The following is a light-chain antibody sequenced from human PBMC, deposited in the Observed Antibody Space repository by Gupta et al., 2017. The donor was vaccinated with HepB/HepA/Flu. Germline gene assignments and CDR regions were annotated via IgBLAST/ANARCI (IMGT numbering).Light chain of an antibody. Sequence: QSVLPQSPSASGTPGQRVTSSCSGSSSNIVSNYVFWYQQLPGTAPKLLIYRNNQRPSGVPDRFSGSKSGTSASLAISGLRSEDEDDYYCAAWDDSLSGVVFGGGTKLTVL. CDR1: SSNIVSNY. V-gene: IGLV1-47*01. CDR2: RNN. CDR3: AAWDDSLSGVV. J-gene: IGLJ2*01.